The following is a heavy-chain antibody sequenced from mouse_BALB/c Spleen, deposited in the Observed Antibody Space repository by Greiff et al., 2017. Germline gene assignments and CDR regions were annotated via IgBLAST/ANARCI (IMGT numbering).Heavy chain of an antibody. CDR3: AREGEYGNAMDY. Sequence: EVQLVESGGGLVKPGGSLKLSCAASGFTFSSYAMSWVRQSPEKRLEWVAEISSGGSYTYYPDTVTGRFTISRDNAKNTLYLEMSSLRSEDTAMYYCAREGEYGNAMDYWGQGTSVTVSS. V-gene: IGHV5-9-4*01. D-gene: IGHD2-10*02. J-gene: IGHJ4*01. CDR1: GFTFSSYA. CDR2: ISSGGSYT.